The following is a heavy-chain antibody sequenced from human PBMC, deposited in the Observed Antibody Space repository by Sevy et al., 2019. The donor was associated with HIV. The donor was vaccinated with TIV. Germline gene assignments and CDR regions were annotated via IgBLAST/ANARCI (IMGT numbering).Heavy chain of an antibody. CDR3: ATTSTPLYYYALDV. V-gene: IGHV3-53*01. CDR1: GFTVSSKY. CDR2: IYSGEYT. Sequence: GGSLRLSCAASGFTVSSKYMSWVRQAPGKGLEWVLVIYSGEYTYYADSVKGRFTISRDISKNTLNLEMNNLRAEDTAIYYCATTSTPLYYYALDVWGQGTTVTVSS. D-gene: IGHD1-26*01. J-gene: IGHJ6*02.